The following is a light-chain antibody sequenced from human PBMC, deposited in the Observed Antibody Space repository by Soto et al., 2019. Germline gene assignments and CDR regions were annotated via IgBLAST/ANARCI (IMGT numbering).Light chain of an antibody. Sequence: IVMTQSPATLSVSPGERATLSCRASQSFSDNLAWYLQTLGQAPRVLIYGASTRATGAPDRFRGSGSGTEFTLTISGLQDEDFAVYYCQQYKTWPLTFGGGTKVEIK. V-gene: IGKV3-15*01. CDR1: QSFSDN. CDR2: GAS. CDR3: QQYKTWPLT. J-gene: IGKJ4*01.